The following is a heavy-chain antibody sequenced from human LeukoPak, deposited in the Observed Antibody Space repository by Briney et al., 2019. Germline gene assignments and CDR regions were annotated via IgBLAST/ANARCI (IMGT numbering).Heavy chain of an antibody. D-gene: IGHD5-18*01. CDR3: ASLDTAKQPLANH. CDR1: GLTVSNHW. V-gene: IGHV3-7*03. CDR2: IREERGQE. Sequence: GGSLRLSCVASGLTVSNHWMSWVRQAPGKGLEWVANIREERGQEYYVDSVKGRFAISKNSAKNSLYLQMNTLRVEDTAMYYCASLDTAKQPLANHWGQGTLVTVSS. J-gene: IGHJ5*02.